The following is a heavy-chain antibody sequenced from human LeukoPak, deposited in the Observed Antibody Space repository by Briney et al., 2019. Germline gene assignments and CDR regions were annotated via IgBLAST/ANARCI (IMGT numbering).Heavy chain of an antibody. CDR2: IYNSGNT. CDR3: ARLQWRYYGLDV. J-gene: IGHJ6*02. D-gene: IGHD6-19*01. V-gene: IGHV4-59*08. CDR1: GDSMNNYY. Sequence: SETLSLTCTVFGDSMNNYYWNWIRQSPGKGLEWIGYIYNSGNTNYNPSLKSRVTMSVDTSKNQFSLSLNSVTAADTAVYYCARLQWRYYGLDVWGQGTTVTVSS.